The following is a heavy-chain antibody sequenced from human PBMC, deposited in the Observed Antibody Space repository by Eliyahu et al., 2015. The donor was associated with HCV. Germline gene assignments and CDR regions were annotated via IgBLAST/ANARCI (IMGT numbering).Heavy chain of an antibody. J-gene: IGHJ4*02. CDR1: GDSIRSSSYY. Sequence: QLQLQESGPGLVKPSETLSLTCTVSGDSIRSSSYYWGWIRQPPGKGLEWIGSIXYSGKSYSDPSLKSRVTLSIDTSKNQFSLKLTSVTAADTAVYQCARHGGGILTGYYDFWGQGIPVTVSS. D-gene: IGHD3-9*01. V-gene: IGHV4-39*01. CDR3: ARHGGGILTGYYDF. CDR2: IXYSGKS.